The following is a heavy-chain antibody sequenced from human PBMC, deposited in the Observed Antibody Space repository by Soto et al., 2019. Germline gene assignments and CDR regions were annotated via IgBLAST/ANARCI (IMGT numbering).Heavy chain of an antibody. V-gene: IGHV4-4*07. D-gene: IGHD6-6*01. CDR2: IYTSGST. CDR3: ARDRMYSSSPRFDP. Sequence: QVQLQESGPGLVKPSETLSLTCTVSGGSISSYHWSWIRQPAGKGLEWIGRIYTSGSTNYNPSLKSRVTMSVDTSKNQFSLKLSSVTAADTAVYYCARDRMYSSSPRFDPWGQGTLVTVSS. J-gene: IGHJ5*02. CDR1: GGSISSYH.